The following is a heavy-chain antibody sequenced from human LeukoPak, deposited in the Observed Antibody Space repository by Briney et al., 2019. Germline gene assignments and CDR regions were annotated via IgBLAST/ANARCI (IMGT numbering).Heavy chain of an antibody. CDR1: GFTFSNAW. CDR2: IKSKSDGGTT. CDR3: TTVKYSGSRRVFDY. J-gene: IGHJ4*02. V-gene: IGHV3-15*01. D-gene: IGHD1-26*01. Sequence: GGSLRLSCAASGFTFSNAWMSWVRQAPGKGLEWVGRIKSKSDGGTTDYAAPVKGRFTISRDDSKNTLYLQMNSLKTEDTAVYYCTTVKYSGSRRVFDYWGQGTLVTVSS.